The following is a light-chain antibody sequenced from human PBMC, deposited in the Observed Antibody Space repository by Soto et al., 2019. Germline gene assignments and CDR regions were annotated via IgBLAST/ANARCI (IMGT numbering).Light chain of an antibody. CDR1: QSVSSN. CDR3: QQYNNWPPLFT. V-gene: IGKV3-15*01. Sequence: EIVMTQSPATLSVSPGXRATLSCRASQSVSSNLAWYQQKPGQAPRLLIYGASTRATGIPARFSGSGSGTEFTLTISSLQSEDFAVYYCQQYNNWPPLFTFGPGTKVDIK. J-gene: IGKJ3*01. CDR2: GAS.